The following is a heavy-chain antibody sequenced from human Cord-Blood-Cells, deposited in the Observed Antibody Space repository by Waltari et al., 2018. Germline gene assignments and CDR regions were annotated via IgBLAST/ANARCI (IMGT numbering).Heavy chain of an antibody. CDR1: GFTFSSYW. V-gene: IGHV3-74*01. CDR2: INSGGSST. J-gene: IGHJ3*02. Sequence: EVQLVESGGGLVQPGGSLRLSCAASGFTFSSYWMHWVRQAPGKGLVWVSRINSGGSSTSYADSVKGRFTISRDNAKNTLYLQMNSLRAEDTAVYYCARDITMVRGDDAFDIWGQGTMVTVSS. D-gene: IGHD3-10*01. CDR3: ARDITMVRGDDAFDI.